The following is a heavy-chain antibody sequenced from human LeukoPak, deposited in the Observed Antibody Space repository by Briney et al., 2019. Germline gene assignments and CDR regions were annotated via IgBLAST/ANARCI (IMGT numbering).Heavy chain of an antibody. D-gene: IGHD6-13*01. CDR2: SDLEDAET. Sequence: ASVKASCKVSGYSLSELSMHWVRQAPGKGLEWMAGSDLEDAETVYAQHFQDRVTMTEDTSTDTAYMELSSLRSEDSAVYYCATGASAGMRGLDVWGQGTTVTVSS. V-gene: IGHV1-24*01. CDR3: ATGASAGMRGLDV. CDR1: GYSLSELS. J-gene: IGHJ6*02.